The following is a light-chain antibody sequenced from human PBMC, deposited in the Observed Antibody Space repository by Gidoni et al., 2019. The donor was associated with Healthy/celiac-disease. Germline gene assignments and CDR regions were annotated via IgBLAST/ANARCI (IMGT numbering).Light chain of an antibody. CDR2: LGS. CDR1: QSLLHSNGYNY. V-gene: IGKV2-28*01. Sequence: DIVMTQSPPSLPATPGEPATISCRSSQSLLHSNGYNYLDWYLQQPGQPQQLLIYLGSNRASGVPDRCSGSGSGTDFTLKISRVEAEDVGVYYCMQALQTPPFTFXPXTKVDIK. J-gene: IGKJ3*01. CDR3: MQALQTPPFT.